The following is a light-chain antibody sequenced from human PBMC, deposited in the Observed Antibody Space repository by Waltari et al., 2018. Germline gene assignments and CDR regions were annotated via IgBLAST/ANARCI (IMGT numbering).Light chain of an antibody. CDR3: CSYAGSYQV. J-gene: IGLJ3*02. Sequence: QSALTQPRSVSGSPGQSVAIPCAGPSSDGGGYNYVPWYQQPPGHSPKLSIYDVTNRPSGVPDRFSGSKSGNTASLTISGLQAGDEADYYCCSYAGSYQVFGGGTKLTVL. V-gene: IGLV2-11*01. CDR1: SSDGGGYNY. CDR2: DVT.